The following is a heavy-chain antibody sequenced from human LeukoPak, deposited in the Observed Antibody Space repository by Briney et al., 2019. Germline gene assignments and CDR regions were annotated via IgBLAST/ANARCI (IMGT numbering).Heavy chain of an antibody. CDR3: VRDNYGMDV. Sequence: GRSLRLSCAASGFTFSSYAMYWVRQAPGKELEYVSITHGNGGNTDYAESVKGRFTISRDYSKNTLYLQLSSLRIEDTAVYYCVRDNYGMDVWGQGTTVTVSS. V-gene: IGHV3-64D*06. J-gene: IGHJ6*02. CDR1: GFTFSSYA. CDR2: THGNGGNT. D-gene: IGHD5-24*01.